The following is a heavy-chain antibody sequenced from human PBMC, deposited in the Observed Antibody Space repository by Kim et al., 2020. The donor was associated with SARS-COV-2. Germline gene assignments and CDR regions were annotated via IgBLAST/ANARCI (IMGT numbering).Heavy chain of an antibody. D-gene: IGHD5-12*01. CDR2: INSGGFT. CDR3: VRDVWSYTRLIEY. CDR1: GFTFASHQ. Sequence: GGSLRLSCAASGFTFASHQMGWVRQTPGKGLEWVSLINSGGFTNYADSLRGRCTISRDNSKNTVSLQMDSLRVDDTAVYYCVRDVWSYTRLIEYWRQGT. V-gene: IGHV3-53*01. J-gene: IGHJ4*02.